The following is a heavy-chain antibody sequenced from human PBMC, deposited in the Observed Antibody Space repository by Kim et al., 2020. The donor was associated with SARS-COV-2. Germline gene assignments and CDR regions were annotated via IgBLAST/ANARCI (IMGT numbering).Heavy chain of an antibody. CDR2: VKQDGSEK. CDR1: GFTFSTYC. D-gene: IGHD6-13*01. V-gene: IGHV3-7*03. Sequence: GGSLRLSCAAFGFTFSTYCMSWVRQAPGKGLEWVANVKQDGSEKYYVDSVKGRFTISRDNAKNSLYLQMNSLRAEDTAVYYCAREGWRAAANYWGQGTLVTVSS. CDR3: AREGWRAAANY. J-gene: IGHJ4*02.